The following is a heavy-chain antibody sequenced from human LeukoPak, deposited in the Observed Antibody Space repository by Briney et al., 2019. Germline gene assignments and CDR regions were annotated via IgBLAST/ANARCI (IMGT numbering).Heavy chain of an antibody. J-gene: IGHJ4*02. V-gene: IGHV3-33*05. CDR2: ISYDGSNK. CDR1: GFTFSNYG. Sequence: RTGGSLRLSCTASGFTFSNYGMHWVRQAPGKGLEWVAVISYDGSNKYYADSVKGRFTISRDNAKNSLYLQMNSLRAEDTAVYYCAAVIDYWGQGALGTASS. CDR3: AAVIDY.